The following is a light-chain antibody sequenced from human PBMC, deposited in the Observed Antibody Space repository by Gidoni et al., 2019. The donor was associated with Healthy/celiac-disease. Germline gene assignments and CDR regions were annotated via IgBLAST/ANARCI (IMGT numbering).Light chain of an antibody. Sequence: SYELTQPPSVSVSPGQTPRITCSGDALPKQYAYWYQQKPGQAPVLVIYKDRERPSGIHERFSGSSSGTTVTLTISGVQAEDEADYYCQSADSSGTYVVLGGGTKLTVL. CDR1: ALPKQY. CDR3: QSADSSGTYVV. V-gene: IGLV3-25*03. J-gene: IGLJ2*01. CDR2: KDR.